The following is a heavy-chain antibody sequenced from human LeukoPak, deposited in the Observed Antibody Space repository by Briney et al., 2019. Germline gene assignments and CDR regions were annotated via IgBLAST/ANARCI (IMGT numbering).Heavy chain of an antibody. J-gene: IGHJ4*02. D-gene: IGHD1-26*01. CDR1: GFSFSSYA. CDR3: ARVPSWELQLVFDY. V-gene: IGHV3-23*01. Sequence: PGGSLRLSCAASGFSFSSYAMSWVRQAPGKGLEWVSAISGSGGTTYYTDSVKGRFTISRDNSKNTLYLQMNSLRAEDTAVYYCARVPSWELQLVFDYWGQGTLVTVSS. CDR2: ISGSGGTT.